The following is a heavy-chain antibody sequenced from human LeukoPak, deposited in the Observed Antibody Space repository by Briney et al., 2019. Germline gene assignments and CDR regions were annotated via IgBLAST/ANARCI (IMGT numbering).Heavy chain of an antibody. J-gene: IGHJ4*02. D-gene: IGHD4-23*01. CDR2: IRYDGTNK. CDR3: AKDALNYGGNFIFDY. V-gene: IGHV3-30*02. Sequence: GGSLRLSCAASGFTFNSYGMHWVRQAPGKGLEWVTFIRYDGTNKYYADSVKGRFTISRDNSKNTLSLQMNSLRAEDTAVYYCAKDALNYGGNFIFDYWGQGTLVTVSS. CDR1: GFTFNSYG.